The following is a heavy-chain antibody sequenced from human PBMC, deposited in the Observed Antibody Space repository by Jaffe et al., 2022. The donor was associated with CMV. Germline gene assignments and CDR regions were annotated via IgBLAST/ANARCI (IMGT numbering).Heavy chain of an antibody. J-gene: IGHJ5*02. CDR1: GFSFSTSGVG. CDR3: AHQRTMYSTDWNPFTWFDP. Sequence: QITLKESGPTLVKPTQTLTLTCTFSGFSFSTSGVGVGWIRQPPGKALDWLALIYWDDDKRYSPSLKNRLTITKDTSKNQVVLTMTNMDPVDTATYYCAHQRTMYSTDWNPFTWFDPWGQGILVTVSS. CDR2: IYWDDDK. D-gene: IGHD1-1*01. V-gene: IGHV2-5*02.